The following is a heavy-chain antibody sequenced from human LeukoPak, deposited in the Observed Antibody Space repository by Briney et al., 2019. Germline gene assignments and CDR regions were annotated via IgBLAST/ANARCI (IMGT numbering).Heavy chain of an antibody. V-gene: IGHV4-61*02. J-gene: IGHJ4*02. Sequence: TLSLTCTVSGGSISSGSYYWSWIRQPAGKGLEWIGRIYTSGSTNYNPSLKSRVTMSVDTSKNQFSLKLSSVTAADTAVYYCAREHDSSGYLYYFDYWGQGTLVTVSS. D-gene: IGHD3-22*01. CDR3: AREHDSSGYLYYFDY. CDR2: IYTSGST. CDR1: GGSISSGSYY.